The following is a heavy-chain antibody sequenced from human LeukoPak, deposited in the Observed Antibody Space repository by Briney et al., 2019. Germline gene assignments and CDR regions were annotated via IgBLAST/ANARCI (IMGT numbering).Heavy chain of an antibody. CDR1: GGSISGYY. D-gene: IGHD1-26*01. Sequence: PSETLSLTCTVSGGSISGYYWSWIRQPPGKGLEWIGYIYYSGSTSYNPSLKSRVTISVDTSKNQFSLKLSSVTAADTAVYYCAREGARWEPSFSAFDIWGHGTMVTVSS. V-gene: IGHV4-59*01. J-gene: IGHJ3*02. CDR3: AREGARWEPSFSAFDI. CDR2: IYYSGST.